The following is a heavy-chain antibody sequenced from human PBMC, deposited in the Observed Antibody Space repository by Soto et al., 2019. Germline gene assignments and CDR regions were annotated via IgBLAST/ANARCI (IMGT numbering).Heavy chain of an antibody. V-gene: IGHV3-53*01. CDR3: APMGGYYDSSGYYHAFDI. CDR1: GFIVSNNY. D-gene: IGHD3-22*01. J-gene: IGHJ3*02. CDR2: IYSGGST. Sequence: PGGSLRLSCAASGFIVSNNYMSWIRQAPGKGLEWVSVIYSGGSTYYADSVKGRFTISRDNSKNTLFLQMNSLRAEDTAVYYCAPMGGYYDSSGYYHAFDIWGQGTMVT.